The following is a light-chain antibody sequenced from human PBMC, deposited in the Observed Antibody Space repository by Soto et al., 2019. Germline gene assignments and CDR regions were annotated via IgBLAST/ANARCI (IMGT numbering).Light chain of an antibody. V-gene: IGKV1D-13*01. Sequence: IYSRASQGIRSALAWYKQKPGKAPKRLISHASSLESGVPLRSSGSGSRTDFTLPISSLEPEYFATDHCQQFNNHPTFRGGTKVDIK. J-gene: IGKJ4*01. CDR1: QGIRSA. CDR2: HAS. CDR3: QQFNNHPT.